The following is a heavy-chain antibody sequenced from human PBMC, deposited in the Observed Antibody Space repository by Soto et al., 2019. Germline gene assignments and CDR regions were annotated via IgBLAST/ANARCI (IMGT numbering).Heavy chain of an antibody. CDR1: GFTFSSYG. CDR2: ISYDGSNK. D-gene: IGHD3-10*01. J-gene: IGHJ4*02. Sequence: QVQLVESGGGVVQPGRSLRLSCAASGFTFSSYGMHWVRQAPGNGLEWVAVISYDGSNKYYADSVKGRFTISRDNSKNTLYLQMNSLRAEDTAVYYCANTLLWFGESNFDYWGQGTLVTVSS. CDR3: ANTLLWFGESNFDY. V-gene: IGHV3-30*18.